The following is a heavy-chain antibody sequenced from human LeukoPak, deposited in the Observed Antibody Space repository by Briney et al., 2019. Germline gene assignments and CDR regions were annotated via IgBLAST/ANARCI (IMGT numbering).Heavy chain of an antibody. CDR2: IYYSGST. J-gene: IGHJ4*02. CDR1: GGSISSYY. CDR3: ATGYSSSWYVDY. D-gene: IGHD6-13*01. V-gene: IGHV4-59*01. Sequence: SEILSLTCTVSGGSISSYYWSWIRQPPGKRLEWIGYIYYSGSTNYNPSLKSRVTISVDTSKNQFSLKLSSVTAADTAVYYCATGYSSSWYVDYWGQGTLVTVSS.